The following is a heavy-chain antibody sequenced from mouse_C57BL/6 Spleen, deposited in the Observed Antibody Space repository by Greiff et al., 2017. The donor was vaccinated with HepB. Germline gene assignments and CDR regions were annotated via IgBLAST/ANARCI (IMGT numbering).Heavy chain of an antibody. CDR1: GYTFTSYG. V-gene: IGHV1-81*01. D-gene: IGHD1-3*01. CDR2: IYPRSGNT. J-gene: IGHJ3*01. CDR3: AKESSRTFAY. Sequence: QVHVKQSGAELARPGASVKLSCKASGYTFTSYGISWVKQRTGQGLEWIGEIYPRSGNTYYNEKFKGKATLTADKSSSTAYMELRSLTSEDSAVYFCAKESSRTFAYWGQGTLVTVSA.